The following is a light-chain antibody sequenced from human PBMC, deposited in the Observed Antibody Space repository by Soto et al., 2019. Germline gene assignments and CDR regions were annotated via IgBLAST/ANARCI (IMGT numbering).Light chain of an antibody. V-gene: IGKV1-9*01. CDR3: QHLNSYPIS. J-gene: IGKJ4*01. CDR1: RGISSY. Sequence: IQLSQYPSSLSASVGDRVTITCRASRGISSYLAWYQQKPGKAPKLLIYAASTLQSRVPSRFSGSGSGTDFTLIISILQPEFFATYYRQHLNSYPISIGGGTRLDIK. CDR2: AAS.